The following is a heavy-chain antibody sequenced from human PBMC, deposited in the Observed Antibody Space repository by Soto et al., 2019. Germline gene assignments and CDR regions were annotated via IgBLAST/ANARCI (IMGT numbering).Heavy chain of an antibody. CDR2: FRTSGDGGTT. CDR3: AKKVNSGPGSQYFDY. J-gene: IGHJ4*02. V-gene: IGHV3-23*01. CDR1: GFTFSSYS. Sequence: GGSLRLSCAASGFTFSSYSMSWVRQAPGKGLEWVSGFRTSGDGGTTYYADSVKGRFTISRDNSKNMLFLQMNSLRAEDTAIYYCAKKVNSGPGSQYFDYWGQGTLVTV. D-gene: IGHD3-10*01.